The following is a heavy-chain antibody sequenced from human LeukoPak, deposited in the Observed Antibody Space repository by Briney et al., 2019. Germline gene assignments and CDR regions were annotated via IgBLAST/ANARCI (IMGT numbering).Heavy chain of an antibody. CDR1: GYTFTSYG. D-gene: IGHD6-13*01. CDR2: ISAYNGNT. Sequence: ASVKVSCKASGYTFTSYGISWVRQAPGQGLEWMGWISAYNGNTNYAQKLQGRVTMTTDTSTSTAYMELRSLRSDDTAVYYCASSLHYVCRYSSSCPLGYWGQGTLVTVSS. V-gene: IGHV1-18*01. J-gene: IGHJ4*02. CDR3: ASSLHYVCRYSSSCPLGY.